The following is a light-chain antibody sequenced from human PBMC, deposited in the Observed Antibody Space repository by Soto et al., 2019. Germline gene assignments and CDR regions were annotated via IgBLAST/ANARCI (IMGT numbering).Light chain of an antibody. CDR2: GAS. CDR1: QSVSSSY. V-gene: IGKV3-20*01. Sequence: EIVLTQSPGTLSLSPGERATLSCRASQSVSSSYLVWYQQKRGQAPRLLIYGASSRATGIPDRFSGSGSGTDFTLTISRLEPEDFAVYYCQQFVGSWYIFGQGTKREIK. CDR3: QQFVGSWYI. J-gene: IGKJ2*01.